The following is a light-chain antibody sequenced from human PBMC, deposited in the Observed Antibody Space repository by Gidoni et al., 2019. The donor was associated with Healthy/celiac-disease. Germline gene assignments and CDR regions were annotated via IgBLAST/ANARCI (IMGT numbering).Light chain of an antibody. V-gene: IGLV4-69*01. Sequence: QLVLTQSPSASASLGASVKLTCTLSSGHSSTAIAWHQQQPEKGPRYLIKLTSDGSNSKGDGIPDRFSCSSSWAERYLTISSLQSEDEADYYCQTWGTGTVVFGGGTKLTVL. CDR3: QTWGTGTVV. CDR2: LTSDGSN. J-gene: IGLJ2*01. CDR1: SGHSSTA.